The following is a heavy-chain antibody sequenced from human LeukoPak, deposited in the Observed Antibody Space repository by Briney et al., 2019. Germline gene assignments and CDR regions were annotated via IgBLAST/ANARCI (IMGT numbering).Heavy chain of an antibody. J-gene: IGHJ4*02. V-gene: IGHV3-21*04. Sequence: GGSLRLSCAASGFIFSSYSMNWVRQAPGKGLEWVSSISSGSSYIYYADSVKGRFTISRDNAKNSLYLQMNSLRAEDTAVYYCARVGQLLSFDYWGQGTLVTVSS. CDR1: GFIFSSYS. CDR3: ARVGQLLSFDY. CDR2: ISSGSSYI. D-gene: IGHD2-2*01.